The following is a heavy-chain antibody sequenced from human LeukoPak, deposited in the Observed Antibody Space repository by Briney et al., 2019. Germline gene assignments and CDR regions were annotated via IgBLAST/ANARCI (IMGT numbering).Heavy chain of an antibody. J-gene: IGHJ4*02. CDR2: ISSSSSTI. D-gene: IGHD3-10*01. CDR1: GFTFSHYS. CDR3: ARGLYGSGKYYFDY. Sequence: PGGSLRLSCAASGFTFSHYSINWVRQAPGKGLGRVSYISSSSSTIYYADSVKGRFTISRDNAKNSLYLQMNSLRAEDTAVYYCARGLYGSGKYYFDYWGQGTLVTVSS. V-gene: IGHV3-48*01.